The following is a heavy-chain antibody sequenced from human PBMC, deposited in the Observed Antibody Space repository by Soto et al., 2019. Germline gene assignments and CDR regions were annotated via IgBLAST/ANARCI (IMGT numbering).Heavy chain of an antibody. J-gene: IGHJ4*02. CDR2: INSDGSST. CDR3: ARVRIAAAGNYFDY. Sequence: EVQLVESGGGLVQPGGSLRLSCAASGFTFSSHGMHWVRQTPGKGLVWVSRINSDGSSTTYADSVKGRFTISRDNAKNTLYLQMNSLRAEDTAVYFCARVRIAAAGNYFDYWGQGTLVTVSS. CDR1: GFTFSSHG. V-gene: IGHV3-74*01. D-gene: IGHD6-13*01.